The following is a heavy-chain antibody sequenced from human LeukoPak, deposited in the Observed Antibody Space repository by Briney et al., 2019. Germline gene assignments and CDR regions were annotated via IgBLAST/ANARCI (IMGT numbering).Heavy chain of an antibody. CDR1: GFTFSSYG. CDR3: ARDQDDVGYYGMDV. J-gene: IGHJ6*02. V-gene: IGHV3-33*01. CDR2: IWYDGSNK. Sequence: GGSLRLSCAASGFTFSSYGMHWVRQAPGKGLEWVAVIWYDGSNKYYADSVKGRLTISRDNSKNTLYLQMDSLRAEDTAVYYCARDQDDVGYYGMDVWGQGTTVTVSS. D-gene: IGHD1-1*01.